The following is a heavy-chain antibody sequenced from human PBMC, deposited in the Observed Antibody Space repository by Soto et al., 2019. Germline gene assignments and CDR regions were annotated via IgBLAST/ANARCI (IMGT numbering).Heavy chain of an antibody. CDR3: AMVDVYVTPSPQDV. CDR1: GYTFTSYG. D-gene: IGHD3-16*01. V-gene: IGHV1-18*01. CDR2: ISAYNGNT. J-gene: IGHJ6*02. Sequence: ASVKVSCKASGYTFTSYGISWVRQAPGQGLEWMGWISAYNGNTNYAQNLQGRLTLTTDTSTTTAYMELRSLRSNDTAIYYCAMVDVYVTPSPQDVWGQGTTV.